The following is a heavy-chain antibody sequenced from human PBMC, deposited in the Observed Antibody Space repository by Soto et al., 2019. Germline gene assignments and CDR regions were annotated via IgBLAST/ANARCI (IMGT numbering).Heavy chain of an antibody. V-gene: IGHV3-30-3*01. CDR1: GFTFSSYA. CDR2: ISYDGSNK. D-gene: IGHD6-13*01. J-gene: IGHJ6*02. Sequence: QVQLVESGGGVVQPGRSLRLSCAASGFTFSSYAMHWVRQAPGKGLEWVAVISYDGSNKYYADSVKGRFTISRDNSKNTLYLQMNSLRAEDTAVYYCARDASQQLVHRYGMAVWGQGTTVTVSS. CDR3: ARDASQQLVHRYGMAV.